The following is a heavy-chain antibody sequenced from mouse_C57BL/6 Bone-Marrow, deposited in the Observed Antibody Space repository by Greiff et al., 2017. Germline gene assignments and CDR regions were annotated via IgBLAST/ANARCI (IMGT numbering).Heavy chain of an antibody. Sequence: QVQLQQPGAELARPGASVKMSCKASGYTFTSYTMHWVKQRPGQGLAWIGYINPSSGYTKYNQKFKYKATLTVDKSSSTASMQLSSLTSEEAAVYYCGRGDYCSSSDGFDDWGQGTSLTVSS. CDR2: INPSSGYT. V-gene: IGHV1-4*01. CDR3: GRGDYCSSSDGFDD. D-gene: IGHD1-1*01. CDR1: GYTFTSYT. J-gene: IGHJ2*02.